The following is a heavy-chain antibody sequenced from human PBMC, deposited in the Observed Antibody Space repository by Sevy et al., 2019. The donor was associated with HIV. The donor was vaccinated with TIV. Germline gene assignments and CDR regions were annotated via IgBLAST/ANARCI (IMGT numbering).Heavy chain of an antibody. Sequence: GGSLRLSCAASGFTFSSYWMSWVRQAPGKGLEWVATMKEDGSERNYVDSVKGRFTISRDNAKNSLYLQMNSLRAEDTAVYYCVREGVGGYSYSLDCWGQGTVVTVSS. D-gene: IGHD5-18*01. CDR1: GFTFSSYW. J-gene: IGHJ4*02. CDR2: MKEDGSER. V-gene: IGHV3-7*01. CDR3: VREGVGGYSYSLDC.